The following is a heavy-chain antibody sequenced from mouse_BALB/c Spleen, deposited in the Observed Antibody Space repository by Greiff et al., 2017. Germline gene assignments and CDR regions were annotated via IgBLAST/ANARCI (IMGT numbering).Heavy chain of an antibody. CDR1: GYTFTSYN. J-gene: IGHJ2*01. V-gene: IGHV1-12*01. CDR3: ARWRDRYDGHYFDD. D-gene: IGHD2-14*01. CDR2: IYPGNGDT. Sequence: QVQLQQPGAELVKPGASVKMSCKASGYTFTSYNMHWVKQTPGQGLEWIGAIYPGNGDTSYNQKFKGKATLTADKSSSTAYMQLSSLTSEDSAVYYCARWRDRYDGHYFDDWGQGTTLTVSS.